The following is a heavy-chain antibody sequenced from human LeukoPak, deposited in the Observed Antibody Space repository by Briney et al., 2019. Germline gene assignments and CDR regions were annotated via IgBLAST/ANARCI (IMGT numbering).Heavy chain of an antibody. D-gene: IGHD2-2*01. Sequence: SETLSLTCSVSGGSMYSSTYYWGWIRQPPGKGLERIGSIYYSGSTYYNPSLKSRVTISVDTSKNQFSLKLSSVTAADTAVYYCASLKSLGSTSDAFDIWGQGTMVTVSS. J-gene: IGHJ3*02. CDR3: ASLKSLGSTSDAFDI. V-gene: IGHV4-39*07. CDR1: GGSMYSSTYY. CDR2: IYYSGST.